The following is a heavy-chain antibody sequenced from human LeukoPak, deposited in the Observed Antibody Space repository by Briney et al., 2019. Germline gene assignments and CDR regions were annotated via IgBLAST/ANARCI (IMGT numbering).Heavy chain of an antibody. J-gene: IGHJ4*02. CDR2: IYYSGST. V-gene: IGHV4-59*08. Sequence: SETLSLTCTVSGGSISSYYWSWIRQPPGKGLEWIGYIYYSGSTNYNPSLKSRVTISVDTSKNQFSLKLSSVTAADTAVYYCARQVERLSQNDYWGQGTLVTVSS. CDR1: GGSISSYY. CDR3: ARQVERLSQNDY. D-gene: IGHD1-1*01.